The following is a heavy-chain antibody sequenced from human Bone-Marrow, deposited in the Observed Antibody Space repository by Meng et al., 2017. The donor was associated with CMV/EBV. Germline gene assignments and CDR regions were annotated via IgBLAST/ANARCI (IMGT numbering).Heavy chain of an antibody. CDR2: IYSGGST. CDR3: AKDRSDHYRYCSGGSCYGWFDP. D-gene: IGHD2-15*01. Sequence: GGSLRLSCAASGFTVSSNYMSWVRQAPGKGLEWVSVIYSGGSTYYADSVKGRFTISRDNSKNTLYLQMNSLRAEDTAVYYCAKDRSDHYRYCSGGSCYGWFDPWGQGTLVTVSS. J-gene: IGHJ5*02. CDR1: GFTVSSNY. V-gene: IGHV3-53*01.